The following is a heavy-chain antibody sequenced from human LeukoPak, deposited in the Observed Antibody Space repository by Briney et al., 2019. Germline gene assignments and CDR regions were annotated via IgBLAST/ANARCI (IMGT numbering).Heavy chain of an antibody. D-gene: IGHD3-10*01. Sequence: ASVKVSCKASGYTFTGYYMHWVRQAPGQGLEWMGWINPNSGGTNYAQKFQGRVTMTRNTSISTAYMELSSLRSEDTAVYYCARLLVLGSVWFDPWGQGTLVTVSS. CDR3: ARLLVLGSVWFDP. J-gene: IGHJ5*02. CDR2: INPNSGGT. V-gene: IGHV1-2*02. CDR1: GYTFTGYY.